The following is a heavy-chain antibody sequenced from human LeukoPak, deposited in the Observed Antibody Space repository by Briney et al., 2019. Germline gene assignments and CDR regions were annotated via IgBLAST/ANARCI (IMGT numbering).Heavy chain of an antibody. Sequence: SETLSLTCTVSGGSISTSSYYWGWVRQPPGKGLEWIGNIFYSGSTYYSPSLKSRVTISLDTSKNQFSLKLSSVTAADTAVYYCARNLVATGGPGFWFDPWGQGTLVTVSS. J-gene: IGHJ5*02. CDR1: GGSISTSSYY. D-gene: IGHD2-8*02. CDR2: IFYSGST. CDR3: ARNLVATGGPGFWFDP. V-gene: IGHV4-39*07.